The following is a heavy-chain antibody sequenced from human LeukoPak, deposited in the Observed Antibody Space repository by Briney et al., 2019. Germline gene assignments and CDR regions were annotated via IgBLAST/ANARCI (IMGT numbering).Heavy chain of an antibody. CDR3: TNRYDDGSPPFAY. CDR2: ISFDGSNK. J-gene: IGHJ4*02. V-gene: IGHV3-30*18. D-gene: IGHD3-22*01. Sequence: PRGSLRLSCAVSGFTFSSYGMHWVRQAPGKGLEWVAVISFDGSNKYYADSVKGRFTISRDNSKTTLYLQMNSLRAEDSAIYYCTNRYDDGSPPFAYWGQGTLVTVSS. CDR1: GFTFSSYG.